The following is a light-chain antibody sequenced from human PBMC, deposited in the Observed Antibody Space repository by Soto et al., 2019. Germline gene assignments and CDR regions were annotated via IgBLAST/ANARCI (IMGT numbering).Light chain of an antibody. J-gene: IGKJ2*01. CDR3: QQYGSSPPDT. Sequence: EVVLTQSPGTLSLSPGERATLSCRASQSVSNNYFAWYQQKPGQAPRLLIFGSSDRATGIPDRFSGRGSGTDFTLTISRLEPEDFTVYYCQQYGSSPPDTFGQGTKLEIK. CDR1: QSVSNNY. CDR2: GSS. V-gene: IGKV3-20*01.